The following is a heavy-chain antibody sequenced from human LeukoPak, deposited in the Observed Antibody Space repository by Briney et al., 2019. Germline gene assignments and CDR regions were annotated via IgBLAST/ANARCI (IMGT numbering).Heavy chain of an antibody. Sequence: SETLSLTCTVSGGSISSYYWSWIRQPAGKGLEWIGRIYTSGSTNYNPSLKSRVTMSVDTSKNQFSLKLSSVTAADTAVYYCARDLVDYGSGSYWLKRFNWFDPWGQGTLVTVSS. CDR2: IYTSGST. V-gene: IGHV4-4*07. D-gene: IGHD3-10*01. CDR3: ARDLVDYGSGSYWLKRFNWFDP. CDR1: GGSISSYY. J-gene: IGHJ5*02.